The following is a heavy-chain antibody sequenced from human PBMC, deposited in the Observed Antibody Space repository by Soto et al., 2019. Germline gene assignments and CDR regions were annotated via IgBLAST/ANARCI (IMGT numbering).Heavy chain of an antibody. CDR3: ARDLGTAAGLDY. D-gene: IGHD6-13*01. V-gene: IGHV3-33*08. Sequence: GGSLRLSCAASGFTFSSYGMHWVRQAPGKGLEWVAVIWYDGSNKYYADSVKGRFTISRDNSKNTLYLQMNSLRAEDTAVYYCARDLGTAAGLDYWGQGTLVTVPQ. CDR1: GFTFSSYG. J-gene: IGHJ4*02. CDR2: IWYDGSNK.